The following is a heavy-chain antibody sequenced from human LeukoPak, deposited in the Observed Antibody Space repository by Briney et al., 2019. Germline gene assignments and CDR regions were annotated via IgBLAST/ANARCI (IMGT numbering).Heavy chain of an antibody. Sequence: GGSLRLSCAASGFTFSSYAMHWVRQAPGKGLEWVAVISYDGSNKYYADSVKGRFTISRDNSKNTLYLQMNSLRAEDTAVYYCARNPYSSSWAVGDYWGQGTLVTVSS. CDR3: ARNPYSSSWAVGDY. V-gene: IGHV3-30-3*01. CDR2: ISYDGSNK. CDR1: GFTFSSYA. J-gene: IGHJ4*02. D-gene: IGHD6-13*01.